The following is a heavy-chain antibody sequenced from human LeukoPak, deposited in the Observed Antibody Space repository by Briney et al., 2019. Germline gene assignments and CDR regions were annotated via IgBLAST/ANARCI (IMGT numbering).Heavy chain of an antibody. V-gene: IGHV4-59*01. D-gene: IGHD3-10*01. CDR3: AAQYGPIDY. J-gene: IGHJ4*02. Sequence: SSETLSLTCTVSGGSISSYYWSWIRQPPGKGLEWIGYIYYSGSTNYNPSIKSRVTISVDTSKNQFSLKLSSVTAADTAVYYCAAQYGPIDYWGQGTLVTVSS. CDR2: IYYSGST. CDR1: GGSISSYY.